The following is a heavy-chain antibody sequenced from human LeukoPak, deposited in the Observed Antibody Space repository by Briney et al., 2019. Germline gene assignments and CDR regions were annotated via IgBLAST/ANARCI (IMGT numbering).Heavy chain of an antibody. CDR1: GFTVSSNY. Sequence: GGSLRLSCAASGFTVSSNYMSWVREAPGKGLEWVSVSYSGGSTYYADSVKGRFTISRDNSKNTLYLQMNSLRAEDTAVYYCARSSGEQPPFDPWGQGTLVTVSS. V-gene: IGHV3-66*01. CDR3: ARSSGEQPPFDP. CDR2: SYSGGST. J-gene: IGHJ5*02. D-gene: IGHD1-26*01.